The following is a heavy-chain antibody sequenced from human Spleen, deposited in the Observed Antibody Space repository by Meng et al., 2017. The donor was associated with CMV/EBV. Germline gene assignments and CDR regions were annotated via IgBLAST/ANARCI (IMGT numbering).Heavy chain of an antibody. CDR3: AHIDNFWSGYYHDYFDY. V-gene: IGHV2-5*01. Sequence: SGPTLVKPTQTLTLTCTFSGFSLSTTGVGVGWIRQPPGKALEWLALIYWNDDKRYSPSLKSRLTITKDTPKNQVVLTMTNVDPVDTATYYCAHIDNFWSGYYHDYFDYWGQGTLVTVSS. D-gene: IGHD3-3*01. CDR1: GFSLSTTGVG. J-gene: IGHJ4*02. CDR2: IYWNDDK.